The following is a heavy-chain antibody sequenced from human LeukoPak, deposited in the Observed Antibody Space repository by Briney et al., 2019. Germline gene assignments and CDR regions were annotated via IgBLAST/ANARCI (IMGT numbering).Heavy chain of an antibody. CDR3: ARLPARRVVTTPTYFDF. D-gene: IGHD2-21*02. Sequence: SETLSLTCTVSGGSISDYYWNWIRQPPGKGLEWIGYFSYTGSTNYNPSLGSRVTISVDTSKNQLSLILTSVTAADTALYYCARLPARRVVTTPTYFDFWGQGTLVTVSS. J-gene: IGHJ4*02. CDR2: FSYTGST. V-gene: IGHV4-59*01. CDR1: GGSISDYY.